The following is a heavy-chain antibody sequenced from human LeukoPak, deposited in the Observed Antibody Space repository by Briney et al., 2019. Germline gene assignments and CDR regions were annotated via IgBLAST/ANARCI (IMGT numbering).Heavy chain of an antibody. CDR1: GYTFTSHG. CDR2: ISAYNGNT. V-gene: IGHV1-18*01. Sequence: ASVKVSCKASGYTFTSHGISWVRQAPGQGLEWMGWISAYNGNTNYVQKLQGRVTMTTDTSTSTAYMELRSLRSDDTAVYYCARNDYNKWFDPRGQGTLVTVSS. CDR3: ARNDYNKWFDP. D-gene: IGHD4-11*01. J-gene: IGHJ5*02.